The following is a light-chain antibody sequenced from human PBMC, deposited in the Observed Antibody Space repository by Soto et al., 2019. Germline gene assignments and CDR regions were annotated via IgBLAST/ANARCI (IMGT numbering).Light chain of an antibody. CDR1: QNINNY. V-gene: IGKV1-33*01. Sequence: DIQMTQSPSSLSASVGDRVTITCQASQNINNYLNWYQQKPGRAPKLLIYDASNLEAGVPSRFRGSGSGTYFTLTISSLQLEDFATYYCQQNYSPPLTFGGGTKVDIK. CDR3: QQNYSPPLT. J-gene: IGKJ4*01. CDR2: DAS.